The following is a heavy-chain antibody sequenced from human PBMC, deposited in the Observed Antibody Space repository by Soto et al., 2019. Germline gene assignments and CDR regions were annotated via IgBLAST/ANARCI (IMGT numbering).Heavy chain of an antibody. CDR1: GFTFSSYV. D-gene: IGHD4-17*01. V-gene: IGHV3-23*01. CDR2: ISGSGGST. CDR3: AKRTVGWYFDL. Sequence: EVQLLESGGGLVQPGGSLRLSCAASGFTFSSYVMSWVRQAPGKGLEWVSAISGSGGSTYYADSVRGRLTISRDNSKNTLYLQMNSLRAEDTAVYYCAKRTVGWYFDLWGRGTLVTVSS. J-gene: IGHJ2*01.